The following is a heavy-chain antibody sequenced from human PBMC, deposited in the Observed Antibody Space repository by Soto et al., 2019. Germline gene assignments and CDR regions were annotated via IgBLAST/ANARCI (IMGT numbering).Heavy chain of an antibody. CDR2: ISGTGGST. CDR1: GFTFNNYA. V-gene: IGHV3-23*01. J-gene: IGHJ4*02. D-gene: IGHD1-20*01. CDR3: AKDRLGGIFDY. Sequence: PGGSLRLSCAASGFTFNNYAMNWVRQAPGKGLEWVATISGTGGSTYYADSVKGRFTISRDNSKNTLYLQMNSLRVEDTAVYYCAKDRLGGIFDYWGQGTQVTVS.